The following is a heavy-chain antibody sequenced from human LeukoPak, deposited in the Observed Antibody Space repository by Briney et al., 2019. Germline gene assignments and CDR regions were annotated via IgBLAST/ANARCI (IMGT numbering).Heavy chain of an antibody. V-gene: IGHV1-24*01. CDR1: GYTFTGYY. D-gene: IGHD3-10*01. CDR3: ATTYYYGSGSYIIARGHNYFDY. J-gene: IGHJ4*02. CDR2: FDPEDGET. Sequence: ASVKVSCKASGYTFTGYYMHWVRQAPGKGLEWMGGFDPEDGETIYAQKFQGRVTMTEDTSTDTAYMELSSLRSEDTAVYYCATTYYYGSGSYIIARGHNYFDYWGQGTLVTVSS.